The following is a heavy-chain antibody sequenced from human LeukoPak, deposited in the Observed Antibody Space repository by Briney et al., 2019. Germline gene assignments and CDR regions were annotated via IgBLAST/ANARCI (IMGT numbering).Heavy chain of an antibody. V-gene: IGHV3-74*01. CDR3: ARRLVRASLRYGVYGMDV. D-gene: IGHD3-9*01. CDR2: IDSDGSST. CDR1: GFTFSSYW. J-gene: IGHJ6*02. Sequence: PGGSLRLSCAASGFTFSSYWMHWVRQAPGKGLVWVSRIDSDGSSTSYAGSVKGRFTISRDNAKNTLYLQMNSLRAEGTAVYYCARRLVRASLRYGVYGMDVWGQGTTVTVSS.